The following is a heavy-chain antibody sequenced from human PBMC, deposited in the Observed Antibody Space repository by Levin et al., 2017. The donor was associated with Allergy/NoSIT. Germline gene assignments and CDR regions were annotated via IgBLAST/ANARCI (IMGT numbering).Heavy chain of an antibody. CDR1: GFTFNDYA. V-gene: IGHV3-9*01. CDR2: ITWNSHTI. J-gene: IGHJ4*02. Sequence: PGGSLRLSCAASGFTFNDYAMHWVRQTPGKGLEWVSGITWNSHTIGYADSVKGRFTISRDDAKHSLYLQMNSLSAEATALYYCEKSHAADYVHYWGRGTLVTVSS. CDR3: EKSHAADYVHY.